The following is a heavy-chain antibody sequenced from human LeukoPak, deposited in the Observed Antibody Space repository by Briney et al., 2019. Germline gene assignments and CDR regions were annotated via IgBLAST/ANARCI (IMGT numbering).Heavy chain of an antibody. Sequence: GGSLRLSCAASGFTFSSYSMNWVRQAPGKGLEWVSSISTSSSYIDYADSVKGRFTISRDNAKKSLYLQMNSLRADDTALYYCARGASVVPGIDNAFDIWGQGTMVTVSS. CDR2: ISTSSSYI. CDR3: ARGASVVPGIDNAFDI. J-gene: IGHJ3*02. V-gene: IGHV3-21*01. D-gene: IGHD6-19*01. CDR1: GFTFSSYS.